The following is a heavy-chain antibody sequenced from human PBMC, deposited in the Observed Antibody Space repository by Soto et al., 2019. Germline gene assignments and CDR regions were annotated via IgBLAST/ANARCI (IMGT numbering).Heavy chain of an antibody. CDR2: IIPIFGTA. D-gene: IGHD4-17*01. J-gene: IGHJ3*02. V-gene: IGHV1-69*12. CDR3: ATQGTTVVTRSNDAFDI. CDR1: GGTFSSYA. Sequence: QVQLVQSGAEVKKPGSSVKVSCKASGGTFSSYAISWVRQAPGQGLEWMGGIIPIFGTANYAQKFQGRVTITADESTSTAYMELSSLRSEDTAVYYCATQGTTVVTRSNDAFDIWGQGTMVTVSS.